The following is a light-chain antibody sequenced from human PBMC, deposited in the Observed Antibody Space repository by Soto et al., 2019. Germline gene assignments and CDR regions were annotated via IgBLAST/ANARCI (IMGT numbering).Light chain of an antibody. CDR3: SSYRNTNTLVV. J-gene: IGLJ2*01. Sequence: QSALTQPASVSGSPGQSITISCTGTTSDVGDYNYVSWYQQHPAKAPKLMIYDVRNRPSGVSNRFSGSKSGNTASLTISGLQAEDEADYYSSSYRNTNTLVVFGGGTKLTVL. CDR2: DVR. V-gene: IGLV2-14*01. CDR1: TSDVGDYNY.